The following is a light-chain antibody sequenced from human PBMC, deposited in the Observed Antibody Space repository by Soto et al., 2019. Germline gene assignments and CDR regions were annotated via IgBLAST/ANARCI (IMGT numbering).Light chain of an antibody. J-gene: IGLJ1*01. CDR3: NSYTNSGSFV. V-gene: IGLV2-14*01. Sequence: QSALTQPASVSGSLGQSITISCTGTTTDIGNYNYVSWYQQSPGKAPKLLIYEVSNRPSGVSSRFSGSKSGNTASLTISGPRADDEADYYGNSYTNSGSFVFETGTKVT. CDR2: EVS. CDR1: TTDIGNYNY.